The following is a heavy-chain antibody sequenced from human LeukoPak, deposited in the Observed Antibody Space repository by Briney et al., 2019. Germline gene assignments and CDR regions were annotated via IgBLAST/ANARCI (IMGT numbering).Heavy chain of an antibody. Sequence: RLGESLKISCKGSGYSFTSYWIGWVRQMPGKGLEWMGIIYPGDPDTRYSPSFQGQVTISADKSISTAYLQWSSLKVSDTAMYYCARLVRGRMTSVYYYYMDVWGKGTTVTVSS. J-gene: IGHJ6*03. V-gene: IGHV5-51*01. CDR3: ARLVRGRMTSVYYYYMDV. CDR1: GYSFTSYW. CDR2: IYPGDPDT. D-gene: IGHD3-10*01.